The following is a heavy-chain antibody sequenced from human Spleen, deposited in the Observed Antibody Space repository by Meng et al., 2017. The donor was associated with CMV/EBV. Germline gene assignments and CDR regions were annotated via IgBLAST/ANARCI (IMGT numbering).Heavy chain of an antibody. CDR1: GFTFSSYG. CDR2: IRYDGSNK. CDR3: AKGTYYDSSGYPIGGRYFDY. J-gene: IGHJ4*02. Sequence: GESLKISCAASGFTFSSYGMHWVRQAPGKGLEWVAFIRYDGSNKYYADSVKGRFTISRDNSKNTLYLQMNSLRAEDTAVYYCAKGTYYDSSGYPIGGRYFDYWGQGTLVTVSS. V-gene: IGHV3-30*02. D-gene: IGHD3-22*01.